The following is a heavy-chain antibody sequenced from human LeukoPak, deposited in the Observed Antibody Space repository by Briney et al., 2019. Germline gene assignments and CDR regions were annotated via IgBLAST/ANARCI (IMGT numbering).Heavy chain of an antibody. CDR2: INPNSGGT. D-gene: IGHD6-19*01. Sequence: ASVKVSCKASGYTFTGYYMHWVRQAPGQGLEWMGWINPNSGGTNYAQKFQGRVTMTTDTSTSTAYMELRSLRSDDTAVYYCARDRSSGWCGREDYWGQGTLVTVSS. CDR1: GYTFTGYY. CDR3: ARDRSSGWCGREDY. V-gene: IGHV1-2*02. J-gene: IGHJ4*02.